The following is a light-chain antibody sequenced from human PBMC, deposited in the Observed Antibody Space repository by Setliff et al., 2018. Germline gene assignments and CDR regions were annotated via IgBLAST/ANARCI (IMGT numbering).Light chain of an antibody. CDR1: SSDIGYYNF. V-gene: IGLV2-11*01. Sequence: QSVLTQPASVSGSPGQSITISCSGTSSDIGYYNFVSWYQQHPGKAPKLMIYEVANRPSGVPDRFSGSKSGNTASLTISGLQAEDEADYYCCSYAGIYTFVFGSGTKVTVL. CDR2: EVA. J-gene: IGLJ1*01. CDR3: CSYAGIYTFV.